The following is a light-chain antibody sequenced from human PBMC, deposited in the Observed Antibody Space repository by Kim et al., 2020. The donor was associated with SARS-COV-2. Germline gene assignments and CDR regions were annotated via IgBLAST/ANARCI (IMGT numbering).Light chain of an antibody. CDR2: GAS. Sequence: EIVMTQSPATLSVSPGERATLSCRASQSVSSNLAWYQQKPGQAPRLLIYGASTRATGIPARFSGSGSGTEFTLTISSLQSEDLAVYYCKQYNNWPPLTVGGGTKVDIK. J-gene: IGKJ4*01. V-gene: IGKV3-15*01. CDR3: KQYNNWPPLT. CDR1: QSVSSN.